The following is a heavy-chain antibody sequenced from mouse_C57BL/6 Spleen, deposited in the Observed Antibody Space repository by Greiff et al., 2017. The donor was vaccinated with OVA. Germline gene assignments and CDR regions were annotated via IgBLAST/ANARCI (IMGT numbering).Heavy chain of an antibody. CDR2: ISSGSSTI. V-gene: IGHV5-17*01. CDR3: ASYDYERFAY. D-gene: IGHD2-4*01. J-gene: IGHJ3*01. CDR1: GFTFSDYG. Sequence: EVQGVESGGGLVKPGGSLKLSCAASGFTFSDYGMHWVRQAPEKGLEWVAYISSGSSTIYYADTVKGRFTISRDNAKNTLFLQMTSLRSEDTAMYYCASYDYERFAYWGQGTLVTVSA.